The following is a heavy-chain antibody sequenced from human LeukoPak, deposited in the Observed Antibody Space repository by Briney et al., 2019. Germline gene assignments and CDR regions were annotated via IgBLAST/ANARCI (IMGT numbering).Heavy chain of an antibody. CDR1: GFTFSTYA. V-gene: IGHV3-30-3*01. CDR2: ISYDGSNR. CDR3: AREYDRSGYPFDY. D-gene: IGHD3-22*01. J-gene: IGHJ4*02. Sequence: RGSLRLSCAASGFTFSTYAMHWVRQAPGEGLEWVAVISYDGSNRYYPDSVKGRFTISRDTSKNTLYLQVNSLRADDTAVYYCAREYDRSGYPFDYWGQGTQVTVSS.